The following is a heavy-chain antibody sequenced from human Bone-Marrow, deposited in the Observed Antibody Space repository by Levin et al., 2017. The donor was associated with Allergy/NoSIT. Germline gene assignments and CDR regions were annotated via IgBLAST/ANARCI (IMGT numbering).Heavy chain of an antibody. CDR2: ISLSGVTT. CDR1: GFSVSSYA. D-gene: IGHD5-18*01. V-gene: IGHV3-23*01. Sequence: GGSLRLSCAASGFSVSSYAMTWVRQAPGKGLEWVSVISLSGVTTKYADSVRGRFTIFRDNSKNTLFLQMNSLRAEDTAIYYCGRDHPGETTMAIWGQGTLVTVSS. CDR3: GRDHPGETTMAI. J-gene: IGHJ4*02.